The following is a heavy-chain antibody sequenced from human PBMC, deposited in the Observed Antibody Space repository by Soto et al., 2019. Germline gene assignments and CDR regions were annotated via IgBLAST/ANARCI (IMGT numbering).Heavy chain of an antibody. J-gene: IGHJ4*02. CDR2: INHDGSLI. CDR3: ARDQTWALDY. CDR1: GFTFSYYW. Sequence: GGSLRLSCAASGFTFSYYWMSWVRQAPGKGLEWVANINHDGSLISYVDSVKGRFTISRDNAKNSLYLQINRLRVDDTAVYYCARDQTWALDYWGQGVTVSS. D-gene: IGHD3-16*01. V-gene: IGHV3-7*01.